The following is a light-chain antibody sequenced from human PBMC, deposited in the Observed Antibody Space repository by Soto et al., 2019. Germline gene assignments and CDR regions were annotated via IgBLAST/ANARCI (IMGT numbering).Light chain of an antibody. CDR1: QSISTY. Sequence: IQLTQSPSSLSASVGDRVTITCRASQSISTYLHWYQQRPGKAPKLLIYTASTLQSGVPSRFSGSGSGTDFTLTISSLQPEDFATYYCQQSYSTPWTLGQGTKLEI. CDR3: QQSYSTPWT. V-gene: IGKV1-39*01. CDR2: TAS. J-gene: IGKJ2*01.